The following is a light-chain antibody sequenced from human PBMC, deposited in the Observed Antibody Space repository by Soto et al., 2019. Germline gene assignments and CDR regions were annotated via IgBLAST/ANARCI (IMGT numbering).Light chain of an antibody. V-gene: IGLV1-44*01. CDR3: AAWGDSLFSWV. J-gene: IGLJ3*02. Sequence: QAVVTQPPSASGTPGQRVTISCSGSSSNIGSNTVNWYQQLPGTAPKLLIYSNNQRPSGVPDRFSGSKSGTSASLAISGLQSEDEADYYCAAWGDSLFSWVFGGGTKLTVL. CDR2: SNN. CDR1: SSNIGSNT.